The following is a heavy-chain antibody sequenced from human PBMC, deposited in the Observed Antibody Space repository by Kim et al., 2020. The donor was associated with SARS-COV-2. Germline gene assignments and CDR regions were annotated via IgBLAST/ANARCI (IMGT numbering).Heavy chain of an antibody. D-gene: IGHD3-9*01. CDR2: IIPIFGTA. CDR3: ARGANYDILTGYPSYYYYGMDV. CDR1: GGTFSSYA. Sequence: SVKVSCKASGGTFSSYAISWVRQAPGQGLEWMGGIIPIFGTANYAQKFQGRVTITADESTSTAYMELSSLRSEDTAVYYCARGANYDILTGYPSYYYYGMDVWGQGTTVTVSS. V-gene: IGHV1-69*13. J-gene: IGHJ6*02.